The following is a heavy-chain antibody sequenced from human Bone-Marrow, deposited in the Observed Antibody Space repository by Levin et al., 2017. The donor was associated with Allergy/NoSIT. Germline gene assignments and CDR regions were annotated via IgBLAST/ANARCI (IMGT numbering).Heavy chain of an antibody. J-gene: IGHJ4*02. CDR3: ARYIKRNSTDYYYVLDY. D-gene: IGHD3-22*01. CDR2: VYHLGYT. CDR1: GGSISSGDW. Sequence: PSETLSLTCAVSGGSISSGDWWTWVRQAPGKGLEWIGEVYHLGYTHYNPSLGSRVTISVDKSMNQFSLRLRSLTAADTAIYFCARYIKRNSTDYYYVLDYWGQGTLVTVSS. V-gene: IGHV4-4*02.